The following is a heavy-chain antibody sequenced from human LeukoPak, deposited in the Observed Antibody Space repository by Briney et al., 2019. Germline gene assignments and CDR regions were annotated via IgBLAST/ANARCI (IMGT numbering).Heavy chain of an antibody. V-gene: IGHV3-64D*06. D-gene: IGHD3-10*01. Sequence: GGSLRLSCSASGFTFSSYAVHWVSQALGKGLEYVSAISSNGGSTYYADSVKGRFTISRDNSKNTLYLQMSSLRAEDTAVYYCVKGHSYGSGTPTFDYWGQGTLVTVSS. J-gene: IGHJ4*02. CDR2: ISSNGGST. CDR3: VKGHSYGSGTPTFDY. CDR1: GFTFSSYA.